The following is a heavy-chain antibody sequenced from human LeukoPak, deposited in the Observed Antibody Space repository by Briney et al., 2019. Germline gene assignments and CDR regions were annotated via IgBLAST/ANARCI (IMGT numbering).Heavy chain of an antibody. CDR1: GFSVDDYA. D-gene: IGHD3-10*01. CDR2: INWNSVSI. V-gene: IGHV3-9*01. Sequence: PGRSLRLSCAASGFSVDDYAMHWVRQAPGKGLEWVSGINWNSVSIVYADSVKGRFTISRHNAKNSLYLQMNSLRAEDTAVYYCAKDMAAYYYSSGNIDSWGQGTLVTVSS. CDR3: AKDMAAYYYSSGNIDS. J-gene: IGHJ4*02.